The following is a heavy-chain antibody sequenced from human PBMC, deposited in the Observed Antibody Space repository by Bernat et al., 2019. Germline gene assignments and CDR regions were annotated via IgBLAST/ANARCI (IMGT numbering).Heavy chain of an antibody. CDR1: GFTFRSSW. J-gene: IGHJ4*02. V-gene: IGHV3-7*03. CDR2: IKQDGTEI. CDR3: VKDTDY. Sequence: EVQLVESGGGLVQPGGSLTLSCAASGFTFRSSWMRWIRQASGKGLEWVANIKQDGTEIYYVDAVKGRFTISRDNAKNSLYLQMNSLRAEDTAVYYCVKDTDYWGQGTLVTVSS.